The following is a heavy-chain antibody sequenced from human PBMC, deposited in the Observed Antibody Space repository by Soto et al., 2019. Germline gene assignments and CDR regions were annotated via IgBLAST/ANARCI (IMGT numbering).Heavy chain of an antibody. CDR2: ISSSGGST. Sequence: EVQLLESGGGLVQPGGSLRLSCAASGFTFSSYAMSWVRQAPGKGMEWVAAISSSGGSTYYADSVKGRFTISRDNSKNTLNLKMTSLRPEDAPVYYWAKDLVGSTADSLAYWGQGTLVTFS. J-gene: IGHJ4*02. D-gene: IGHD2-15*01. CDR1: GFTFSSYA. V-gene: IGHV3-23*01. CDR3: AKDLVGSTADSLAY.